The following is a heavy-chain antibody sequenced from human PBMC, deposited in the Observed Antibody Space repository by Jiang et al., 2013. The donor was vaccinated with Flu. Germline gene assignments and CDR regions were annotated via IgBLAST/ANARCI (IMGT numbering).Heavy chain of an antibody. Sequence: SGAEVKKPGASVKVSCKASGGTFSSYAISWVRQAPGQGLEWMGGIIPIFGTANYAQKFQGRVTITADESTSTAYMELSSLGSEDTAVYYCAAIRRDGYNSFDYWGQGTLVTVSS. CDR3: AAIRRDGYNSFDY. CDR1: GGTFSSYA. J-gene: IGHJ4*02. V-gene: IGHV1-69*01. D-gene: IGHD5-24*01. CDR2: IIPIFGTA.